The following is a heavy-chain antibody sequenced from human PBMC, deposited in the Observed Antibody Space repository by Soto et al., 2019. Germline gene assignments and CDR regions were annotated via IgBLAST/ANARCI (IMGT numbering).Heavy chain of an antibody. CDR2: ISGSGGST. CDR1: GFTFSSHA. V-gene: IGHV3-23*01. Sequence: GGSLRLSCAASGFTFSSHAMSWVRQAPGKGLEWVSAISGSGGSTYYADSVKGRFTISRDNSKNTLYLQMNSLRAEDTAVYYCAKAATRGTYYYYGMDVWGQGTTVTVSS. CDR3: AKAATRGTYYYYGMDV. J-gene: IGHJ6*02. D-gene: IGHD3-10*01.